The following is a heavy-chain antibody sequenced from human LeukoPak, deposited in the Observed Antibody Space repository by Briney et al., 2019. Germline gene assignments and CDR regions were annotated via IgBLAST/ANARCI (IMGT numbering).Heavy chain of an antibody. D-gene: IGHD3-3*01. CDR1: GYSISSGYY. J-gene: IGHJ5*02. CDR3: ARAPADNYDSLSGYYNWFDP. V-gene: IGHV4-38-2*02. Sequence: SETLSLTCTVSGYSISSGYYWGWIRQPPGKGLEWIGSIYHSGSTYYNPSLKSRVTISVDTSKNQFSLKLSSVTAADTAVYYCARAPADNYDSLSGYYNWFDPWGQGTLVTVSS. CDR2: IYHSGST.